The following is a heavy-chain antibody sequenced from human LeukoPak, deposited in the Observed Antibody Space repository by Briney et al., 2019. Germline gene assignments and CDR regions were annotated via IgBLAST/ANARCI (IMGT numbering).Heavy chain of an antibody. V-gene: IGHV1-69*13. D-gene: IGHD6-19*01. J-gene: IGHJ5*02. CDR2: IIPIFGTA. Sequence: ASVKVSCKASGGTFSSYAISWVRQAPGQGLEWMGGIIPIFGTANYAQKFQGRVTITADESTSTAYMELSSLRSEDTAVYYCARTLALIAVAVFGSFDPWGQGTLVTVFS. CDR1: GGTFSSYA. CDR3: ARTLALIAVAVFGSFDP.